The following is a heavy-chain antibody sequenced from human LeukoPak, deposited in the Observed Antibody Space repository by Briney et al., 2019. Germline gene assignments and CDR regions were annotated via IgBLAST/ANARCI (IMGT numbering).Heavy chain of an antibody. CDR1: GFTFDDYG. Sequence: GGSLRLSCAASGFTFDDYGMGWVRQAPGKGLEWVSGINWNGGSIGYADSVKGRFTISRDNAKNSLYLQMNSLRAEDTALYYCARVRDILTGYYVHYFDYWAREAWSPSPQ. CDR3: ARVRDILTGYYVHYFDY. J-gene: IGHJ4*02. V-gene: IGHV3-20*04. CDR2: INWNGGSI. D-gene: IGHD3-9*01.